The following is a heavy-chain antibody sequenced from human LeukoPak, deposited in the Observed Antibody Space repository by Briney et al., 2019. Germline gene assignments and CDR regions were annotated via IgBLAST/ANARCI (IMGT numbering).Heavy chain of an antibody. CDR3: ARTLPYYYDSSGYFDY. V-gene: IGHV3-33*01. CDR2: IWYDGSNK. D-gene: IGHD3-22*01. J-gene: IGHJ4*02. CDR1: GFTFSSYG. Sequence: GRSLRLSCAASGFTFSSYGMHWVRQAPGKGLEWVAVIWYDGSNKYYADSVKGRFTISRDNAKNSLYLQMNSLRAEDTAVYYCARTLPYYYDSSGYFDYWGQGTLVTVSS.